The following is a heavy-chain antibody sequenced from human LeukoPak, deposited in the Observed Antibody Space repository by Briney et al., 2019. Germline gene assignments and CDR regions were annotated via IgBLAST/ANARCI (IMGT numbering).Heavy chain of an antibody. Sequence: SETLSLTCTVSGYSISSGYYWGWIRQPPGKGLEWIGSIYHSGSTYYNPSLKSRVTISVDTSKNQFSLKLSSVTAADTAVYYCVRDRRGGWFDPWGQGTLVTVSS. CDR2: IYHSGST. D-gene: IGHD2-15*01. J-gene: IGHJ5*02. CDR3: VRDRRGGWFDP. CDR1: GYSISSGYY. V-gene: IGHV4-38-2*02.